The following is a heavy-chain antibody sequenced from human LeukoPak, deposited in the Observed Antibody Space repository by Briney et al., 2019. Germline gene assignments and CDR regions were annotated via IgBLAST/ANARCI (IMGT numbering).Heavy chain of an antibody. V-gene: IGHV3-23*01. D-gene: IGHD3-3*01. Sequence: GGSLRLSCAASGFTFSSYAMSWVRQAPGKGLEWVSAISGSGGSTYYADSVKGRFTISRDNSKNTLFLQMNSLRAEDTAVFYCAKVSVWSGYYSGMDVWGQGTTVTVSS. J-gene: IGHJ6*02. CDR1: GFTFSSYA. CDR2: ISGSGGST. CDR3: AKVSVWSGYYSGMDV.